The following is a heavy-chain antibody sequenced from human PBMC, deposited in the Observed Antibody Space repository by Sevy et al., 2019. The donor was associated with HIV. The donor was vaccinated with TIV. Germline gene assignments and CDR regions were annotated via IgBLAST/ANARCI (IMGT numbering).Heavy chain of an antibody. Sequence: QSQTLSLTCAISGDSVSSNSAAWNWIRQYPSRGLEWLGRTYYRSKWYNDYALSVKSRISINPDTSKNQFSLQLNSVTPEDTAVYFCATGIPEWELGGHWFDPWGQGTLVTVSS. CDR3: ATGIPEWELGGHWFDP. CDR1: GDSVSSNSAA. D-gene: IGHD1-26*01. V-gene: IGHV6-1*01. J-gene: IGHJ5*02. CDR2: TYYRSKWYN.